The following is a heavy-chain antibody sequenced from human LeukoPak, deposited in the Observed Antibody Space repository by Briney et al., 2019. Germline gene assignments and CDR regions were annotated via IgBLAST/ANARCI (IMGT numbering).Heavy chain of an antibody. D-gene: IGHD2-8*01. CDR3: ARAPTYANWFDP. V-gene: IGHV1-69*05. CDR2: IIPIFGKA. J-gene: IGHJ5*02. Sequence: ASVKVSCKASGGTFSSYAISWVRQARGQGLEWMGRIIPIFGKANYAQKFQGRVTITTHESASTAYMELSSLRSEDTAVYYCARAPTYANWFDPWGQGTLVTVSS. CDR1: GGTFSSYA.